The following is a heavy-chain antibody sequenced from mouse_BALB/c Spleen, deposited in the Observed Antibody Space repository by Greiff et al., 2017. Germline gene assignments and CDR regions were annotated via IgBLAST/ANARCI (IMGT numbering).Heavy chain of an antibody. J-gene: IGHJ1*01. CDR1: GFNIKDTY. CDR2: IDPANGNT. Sequence: EVQLQESGAELVKPGASVKLSCTASGFNIKDTYMHWVKQRPEQGLEWIGRIDPANGNTKYDPKFQGKATITADTSSNTAYLQLSSLTSEDTAVYYCARITTAYWYFDVWGAGTTVTVSS. D-gene: IGHD1-2*01. V-gene: IGHV14-3*02. CDR3: ARITTAYWYFDV.